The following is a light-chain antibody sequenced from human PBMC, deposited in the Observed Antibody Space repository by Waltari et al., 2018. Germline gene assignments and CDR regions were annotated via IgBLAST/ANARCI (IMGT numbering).Light chain of an antibody. CDR1: YSNMGSHS. Sequence: QSVLTQPPSASGNPGQRVTISCSGTYSNMGSHSANWFQHLPGTAPKLLIHGNTERPAGVPGRFSGSKSGTSASLAISGLQSEDEGDYYCALWDDSLNGVVFGGGTKLTVL. CDR3: ALWDDSLNGVV. J-gene: IGLJ2*01. CDR2: GNT. V-gene: IGLV1-44*01.